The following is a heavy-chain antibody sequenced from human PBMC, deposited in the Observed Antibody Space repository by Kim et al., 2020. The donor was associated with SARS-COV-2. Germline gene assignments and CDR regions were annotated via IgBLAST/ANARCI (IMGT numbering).Heavy chain of an antibody. Sequence: SETLSLTCTVSGGSISSYYWSWIRQPPEKGLEWIGYIYYSGSTNYNPSLKSRVTISVDTSKNQFSLKLSSVTAADTAVYYCARELRGDAFDIWGQGTMVTVSS. CDR3: ARELRGDAFDI. V-gene: IGHV4-59*13. D-gene: IGHD3-16*01. CDR2: IYYSGST. J-gene: IGHJ3*02. CDR1: GGSISSYY.